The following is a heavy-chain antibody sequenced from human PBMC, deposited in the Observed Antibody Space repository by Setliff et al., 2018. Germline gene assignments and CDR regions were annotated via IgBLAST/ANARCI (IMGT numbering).Heavy chain of an antibody. Sequence: VSCKASGYNFTGYYMYWVRQAPGQGLEWMGWINPNSGGTNYAQKFQGRVSMTRDTSISTAILELNGLRSDDTAVYYCTKDLKKWLQFGWYFDLWGRGTLVTVSS. CDR3: TKDLKKWLQFGWYFDL. CDR1: GYNFTGYY. V-gene: IGHV1-2*02. J-gene: IGHJ2*01. CDR2: INPNSGGT. D-gene: IGHD5-12*01.